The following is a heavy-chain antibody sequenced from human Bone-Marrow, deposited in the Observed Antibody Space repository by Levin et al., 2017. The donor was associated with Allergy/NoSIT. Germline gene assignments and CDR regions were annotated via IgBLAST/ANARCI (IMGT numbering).Heavy chain of an antibody. CDR2: ILPLFGTS. CDR3: ATCVDGALHLGEVSVGYFDY. Sequence: EASVKVSCKASGVTFDNYAITWVRQAPGQGLEWMGKILPLFGTSTYAQKFQGRVTITADKSTTTAYMELSSLRSEDTAIYYCATCVDGALHLGEVSVGYFDYWGQGTLVTVSS. V-gene: IGHV1-69*06. J-gene: IGHJ4*02. CDR1: GVTFDNYA. D-gene: IGHD3-16*01.